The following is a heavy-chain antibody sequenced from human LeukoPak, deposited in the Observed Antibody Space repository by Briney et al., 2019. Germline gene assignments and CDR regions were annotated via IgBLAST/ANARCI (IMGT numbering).Heavy chain of an antibody. CDR1: GVSISTYY. V-gene: IGHV4-59*08. Sequence: NSSETLSLTCTVSGVSISTYYWSWIRQTPGKGLEWIGYIYYTGSTNYNPSLKSRVTPSVDTSKNQFSLKLSSVTAADTAVYYCARHDALRDAFDIWGQGTMVTVSS. CDR2: IYYTGST. J-gene: IGHJ3*02. CDR3: ARHDALRDAFDI.